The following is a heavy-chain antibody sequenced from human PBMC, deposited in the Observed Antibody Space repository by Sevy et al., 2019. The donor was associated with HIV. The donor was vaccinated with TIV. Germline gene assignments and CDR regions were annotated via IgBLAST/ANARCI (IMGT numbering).Heavy chain of an antibody. CDR2: IKMKSEGGTT. J-gene: IGHJ4*02. CDR3: ATFPYGNSYGSD. Sequence: GGSLRLSCAASGFTFSNAWMSWVRQAPGKGLEWVARIKMKSEGGTTDYAAPVKLRFTISRDDSQNTLYLQMNSLKTEDTGVYYCATFPYGNSYGSDWGQGTLVTVSS. CDR1: GFTFSNAW. D-gene: IGHD5-18*01. V-gene: IGHV3-15*01.